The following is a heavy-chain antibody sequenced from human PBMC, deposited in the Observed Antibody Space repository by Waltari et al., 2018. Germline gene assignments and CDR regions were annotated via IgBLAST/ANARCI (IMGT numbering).Heavy chain of an antibody. CDR3: ARDRDYGDWSDAFDI. V-gene: IGHV4-34*01. J-gene: IGHJ3*02. Sequence: QVPLQQWGAGLLKPSETLSLTCAVYGGSFSGYYWSWIPQPPGKGLEWIGEINHSGSTNYNPSLKSRVTISVDTSKNQFSLKLSSVTAADTAVYYCARDRDYGDWSDAFDIWGQGTMVTVSS. CDR1: GGSFSGYY. CDR2: INHSGST. D-gene: IGHD4-17*01.